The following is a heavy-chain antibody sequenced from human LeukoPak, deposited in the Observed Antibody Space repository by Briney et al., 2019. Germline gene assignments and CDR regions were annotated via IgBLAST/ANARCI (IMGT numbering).Heavy chain of an antibody. CDR3: AKEGRSLQTY. D-gene: IGHD5-24*01. CDR1: GFTFSSSA. J-gene: IGHJ4*02. V-gene: IGHV3-7*03. Sequence: GGSLRLSCAASGFTFSSSAMSWVRQAPGKGLEWVANIKEDGTETYYVDSVKGRFTISRDNAKNSLYLQMNSLRVEDTAVYYCAKEGRSLQTYWGQGTLVTVSS. CDR2: IKEDGTET.